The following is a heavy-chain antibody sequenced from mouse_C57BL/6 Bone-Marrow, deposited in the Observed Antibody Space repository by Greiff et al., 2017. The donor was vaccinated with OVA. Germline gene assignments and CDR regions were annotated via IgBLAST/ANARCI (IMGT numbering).Heavy chain of an antibody. CDR2: INPYNGGT. Sequence: EVQLQQSGPVLVKPGASVKMSCKASGYTFTDYYMNWVKQSHGKSLEWIGVINPYNGGTSYNQKFKVKATLTVDKSSSTAYMELNSLTSEDSAVYYGASEGAKIHECDYYAMDYWGQGNSVTVSS. CDR1: GYTFTDYY. V-gene: IGHV1-19*01. CDR3: ASEGAKIHECDYYAMDY. J-gene: IGHJ4*01.